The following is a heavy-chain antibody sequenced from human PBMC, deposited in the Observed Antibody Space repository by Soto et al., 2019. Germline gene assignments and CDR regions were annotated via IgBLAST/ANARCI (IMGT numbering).Heavy chain of an antibody. D-gene: IGHD6-13*01. V-gene: IGHV1-18*04. CDR2: ISTSNGDT. CDR1: GYTFTTYG. J-gene: IGHJ4*02. Sequence: QVQLVQSGAEVRKPGASVKVSCKAPGYTFTTYGISWVRQAPGQGLEWMAWISTSNGDTHYAQKVQDRVSMTTDRFTSTAYMELRSLRSDDTAIYYCARDSAAHGPVFDYWGQGTLVTVST. CDR3: ARDSAAHGPVFDY.